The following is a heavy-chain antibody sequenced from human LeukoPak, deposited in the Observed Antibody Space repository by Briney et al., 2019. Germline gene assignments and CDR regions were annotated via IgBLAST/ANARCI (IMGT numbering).Heavy chain of an antibody. V-gene: IGHV3-53*01. D-gene: IGHD6-13*01. J-gene: IGHJ4*02. CDR2: ISNEGAT. CDR3: VRDYLLPGIAAAVDY. CDR1: GSTFDDYT. Sequence: GGSLRLSCAASGSTFDDYTMHWVRQAPGKGLESVSVISNEGATYYADSVKGRFSISRDNSKNTVSLQMNSLRAEDTAVYFCVRDYLLPGIAAAVDYWGQGTLVTVSS.